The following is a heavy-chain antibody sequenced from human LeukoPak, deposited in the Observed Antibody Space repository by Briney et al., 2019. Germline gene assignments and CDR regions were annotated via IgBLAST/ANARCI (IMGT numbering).Heavy chain of an antibody. CDR2: ISTYNGNT. D-gene: IGHD6-19*01. CDR3: ARVGSGWYGLEIRKSWFDP. J-gene: IGHJ5*02. Sequence: ASVKVSCKASGYTFSSYGISWVRQAPGQGLEWMGWISTYNGNTNYAQKLQGRVTMTTDISTSTAYMELRSLRSDDTAVYYCARVGSGWYGLEIRKSWFDPWGQGTLATVSS. V-gene: IGHV1-18*04. CDR1: GYTFSSYG.